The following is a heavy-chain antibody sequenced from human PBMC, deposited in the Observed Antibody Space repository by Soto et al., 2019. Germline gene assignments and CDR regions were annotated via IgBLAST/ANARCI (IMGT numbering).Heavy chain of an antibody. CDR2: ISYDGSNK. J-gene: IGHJ4*02. Sequence: QVQLVESGGGVVQPGRSLRLSCAASGFTFSSYGMHWVRQAPGKGLEWVAVISYDGSNKYYADSVKGRFTISRDNSKNTLYLQMNSLRAEDTAVYYCAKVGTVTTWYYFDYWGQGTLVTVSS. CDR3: AKVGTVTTWYYFDY. CDR1: GFTFSSYG. D-gene: IGHD4-17*01. V-gene: IGHV3-30*18.